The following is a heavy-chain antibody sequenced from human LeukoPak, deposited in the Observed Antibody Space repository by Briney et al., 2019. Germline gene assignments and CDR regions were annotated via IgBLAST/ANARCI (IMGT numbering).Heavy chain of an antibody. CDR2: ISAYNGNT. CDR3: ARGLEWLTRRHTWFDP. J-gene: IGHJ5*02. Sequence: ASVKVSCKASSYTFTNYAFTWVRQAPGQGLEWMGWISAYNGNTNYAQKLQGRVTMTTDTSTSTAYMELRSLRSDDAAVYYCARGLEWLTRRHTWFDPWGQGTLVTVSS. D-gene: IGHD3-3*01. V-gene: IGHV1-18*01. CDR1: SYTFTNYA.